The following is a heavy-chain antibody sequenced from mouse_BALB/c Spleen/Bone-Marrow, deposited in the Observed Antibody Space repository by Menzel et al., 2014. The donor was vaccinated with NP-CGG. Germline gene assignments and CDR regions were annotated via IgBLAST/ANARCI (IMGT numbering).Heavy chain of an antibody. V-gene: IGHV1-5*01. CDR1: DYTFTSYR. D-gene: IGHD2-10*01. CDR2: IYPGNSDT. J-gene: IGHJ1*01. Sequence: EVQLVESGTVLARPGASVEMSCKASDYTFTSYRMHWLKQRPGQGLEWIGAIYPGNSDTSYNQKFKGKAELTAVTSTSTAYMDLSSLTNEDSAVYYCTLAYFGQGDWFFDVWGAGTTVTVSS. CDR3: TLAYFGQGDWFFDV.